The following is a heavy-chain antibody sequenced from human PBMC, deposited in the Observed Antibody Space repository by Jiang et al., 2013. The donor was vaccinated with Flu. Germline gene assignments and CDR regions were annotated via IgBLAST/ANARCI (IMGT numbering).Heavy chain of an antibody. V-gene: IGHV3-23*01. J-gene: IGHJ4*02. CDR1: GFTFSSYD. CDR3: ARGSMLRGIYFDS. D-gene: IGHD3-10*01. Sequence: SGFTFSSYDMNWVRQAPGKGLEWVSAISAGGTTYYADSVKGRFTISRDNSKNTLYLQMNSLRAEDTAVYYCARGSMLRGIYFDSWGQGTLVTVSS. CDR2: ISAGGTT.